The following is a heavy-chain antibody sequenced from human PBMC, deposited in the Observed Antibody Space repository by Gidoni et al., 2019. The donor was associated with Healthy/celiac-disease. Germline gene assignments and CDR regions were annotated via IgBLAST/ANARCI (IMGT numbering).Heavy chain of an antibody. CDR1: GYTFAGYY. J-gene: IGHJ4*02. Sequence: QVQLVQSGAAVKKPGASVKVSCTASGYTFAGYYMHWVRQAPGQGLEWMGWINPNSGGTNYAQKFQGRVTMTRDTSISTAYMELSRLRSDDTAVYYCARESIAAAGTAGAFDYWGQGTLVTVSS. V-gene: IGHV1-2*02. CDR2: INPNSGGT. CDR3: ARESIAAAGTAGAFDY. D-gene: IGHD6-13*01.